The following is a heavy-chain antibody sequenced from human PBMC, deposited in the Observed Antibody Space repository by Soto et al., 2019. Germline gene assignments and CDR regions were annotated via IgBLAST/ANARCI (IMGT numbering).Heavy chain of an antibody. Sequence: GGSLRLSCAASGFTFSSYWMSWVRQAPGKGLEWVANIKQDGSEKYYVDSVKGRFTISRDNAKNSLYLQMNSLRAEDTAVYYCARGQFGSDATFDDWGQGTLVTVSS. D-gene: IGHD3-10*01. V-gene: IGHV3-7*01. CDR1: GFTFSSYW. J-gene: IGHJ4*02. CDR3: ARGQFGSDATFDD. CDR2: IKQDGSEK.